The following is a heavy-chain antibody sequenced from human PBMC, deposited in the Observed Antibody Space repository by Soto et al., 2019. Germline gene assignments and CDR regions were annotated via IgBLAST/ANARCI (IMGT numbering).Heavy chain of an antibody. D-gene: IGHD6-6*01. CDR3: ARQAARNYIDS. J-gene: IGHJ4*02. CDR2: IDSRGRTL. Sequence: VGSLRLSCVASGFTFSDYSMSWIRQAPGKGLEWLAFIDSRGRTLSYADSVRGRFTISRDNAENSVYLQMDSLRADDTAVYYCARQAARNYIDSWGQGNSVTVSS. CDR1: GFTFSDYS. V-gene: IGHV3-11*01.